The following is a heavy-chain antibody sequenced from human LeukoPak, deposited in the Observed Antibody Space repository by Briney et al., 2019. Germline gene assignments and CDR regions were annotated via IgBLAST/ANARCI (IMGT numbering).Heavy chain of an antibody. J-gene: IGHJ4*02. CDR2: IYYSGST. V-gene: IGHV4-39*01. Sequence: SETQTLICTVSGGSISSSSHYWGWIRQPPGKGLEWIGNIYYSGSTYYNPSLKSRVTISVDTSKNQFSLTLSSVTAADTAMYYCARRGTDGYSAPFDYWGQRTLVPVSS. CDR1: GGSISSSSHY. D-gene: IGHD5-12*01. CDR3: ARRGTDGYSAPFDY.